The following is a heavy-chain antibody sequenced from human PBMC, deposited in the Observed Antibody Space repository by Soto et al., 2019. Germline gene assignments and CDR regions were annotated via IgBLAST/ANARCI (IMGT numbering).Heavy chain of an antibody. CDR2: IYPGDSDT. CDR1: GYSFTLYW. V-gene: IGHV5-51*01. D-gene: IGHD2-15*01. Sequence: GGSLKVSCKGSGYSFTLYWIGWVRQMPGKGLEWMGIIYPGDSDTRYSPSFQGQVTISAHQSNSPAHPPWSSPKASDPAHYYLARYCGGGSCYSGYYYGRDVWGQGTTVTVSS. J-gene: IGHJ6*02. CDR3: ARYCGGGSCYSGYYYGRDV.